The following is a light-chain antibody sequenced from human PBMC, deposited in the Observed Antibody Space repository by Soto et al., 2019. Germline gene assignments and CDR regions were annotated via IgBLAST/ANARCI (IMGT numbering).Light chain of an antibody. CDR2: GVS. J-gene: IGKJ1*01. CDR3: QQYGDSPT. CDR1: QSVSSSY. Sequence: EIVLTQSPGTLSLSPGERATLSCWASQSVSSSYLAWYQQKPGQAPRLLIFGVSSRATGIPDRFSGSGSATDFTLTISRLEPEDFAVYYCQQYGDSPTLGQGTKVDIK. V-gene: IGKV3-20*01.